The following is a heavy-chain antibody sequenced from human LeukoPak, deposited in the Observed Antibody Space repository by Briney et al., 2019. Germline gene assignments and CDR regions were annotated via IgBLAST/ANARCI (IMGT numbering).Heavy chain of an antibody. V-gene: IGHV3-30*03. CDR2: ISYDGSNE. Sequence: GGSLRLSCAASGFTFSSYGMSWVRQAPGKGLEWVAIISYDGSNEYYADSVKGRFTISRENAKNSLYLQMNSLRAGDTAVYYCARDRGRYYMDVWGKGTTVTISS. CDR1: GFTFSSYG. J-gene: IGHJ6*03. CDR3: ARDRGRYYMDV. D-gene: IGHD6-25*01.